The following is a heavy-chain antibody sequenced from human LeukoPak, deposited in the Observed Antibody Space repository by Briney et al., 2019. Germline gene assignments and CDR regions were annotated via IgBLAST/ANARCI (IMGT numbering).Heavy chain of an antibody. Sequence: ASVKVSCKASGYTFTSYDINWVRQATGQGLEWMGWMNPNSGNTGYAQKFQGRVTMTRNNSISTAYMELSSLRSEDTAVYYCARSGSTTYNWFDPWGQGTLVTVSS. CDR1: GYTFTSYD. CDR3: ARSGSTTYNWFDP. CDR2: MNPNSGNT. D-gene: IGHD2-15*01. V-gene: IGHV1-8*01. J-gene: IGHJ5*02.